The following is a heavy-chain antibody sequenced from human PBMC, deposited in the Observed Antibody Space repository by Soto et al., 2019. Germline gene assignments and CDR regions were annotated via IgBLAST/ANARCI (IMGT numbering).Heavy chain of an antibody. Sequence: SETLSLTCSVSGGSISRGGYYWSWIRQPPGKGLEWIGHIYYSGSTYYNSSLKSRVTISLDTSKNQFSLKLTSVTAADTAVYYCARDKITGLFDYWGQGTLVTVSS. V-gene: IGHV4-30-4*01. CDR2: IYYSGST. CDR1: GGSISRGGYY. D-gene: IGHD2-8*02. J-gene: IGHJ4*02. CDR3: ARDKITGLFDY.